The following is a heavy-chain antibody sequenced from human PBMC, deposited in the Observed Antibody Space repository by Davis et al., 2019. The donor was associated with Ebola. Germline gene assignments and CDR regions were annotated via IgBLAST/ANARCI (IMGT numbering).Heavy chain of an antibody. CDR3: ARDLGWLFDY. CDR1: GFTFSGSA. D-gene: IGHD6-19*01. J-gene: IGHJ4*02. V-gene: IGHV3-73*01. CDR2: IRDKANNYAT. Sequence: GESLKISCAASGFTFSGSAMHWVRQTSGKGLEWVGRIRDKANNYATASAASVEGRFTFSRDDSKNTAYLQMNSLRTEDTAVYYCARDLGWLFDYWGQGTLVTVSA.